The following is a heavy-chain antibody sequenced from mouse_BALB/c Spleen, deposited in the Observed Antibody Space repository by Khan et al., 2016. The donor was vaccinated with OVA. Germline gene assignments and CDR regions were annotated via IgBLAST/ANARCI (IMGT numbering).Heavy chain of an antibody. CDR1: GYTFSSYW. CDR2: INPTSGYT. J-gene: IGHJ2*01. V-gene: IGHV1-7*01. Sequence: VQLQQSGAEQAKPGASVKMSCKTSGYTFSSYWMRWVKQRPGQGLEWIGYINPTSGYTEYNEKFKDKATLSADKSSSTAYMQLTSLTSEDSAVYYCARERIDYWGQGTTLTVSS. CDR3: ARERIDY.